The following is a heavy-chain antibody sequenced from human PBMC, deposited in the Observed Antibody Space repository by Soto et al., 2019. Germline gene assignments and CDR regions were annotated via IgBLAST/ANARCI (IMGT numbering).Heavy chain of an antibody. Sequence: QVQLQESGPGLVKPSQTLSLTCTVSGGSISSGDYYWSWIRQPPGKGLEWIGYLYYSGSTYYNPSLKSRVTISAVTSKYHFSLKLSSVTAAVSAVYFCATGPAAINPSDDTATLPRFESWGQGTLVTVSS. CDR1: GGSISSGDYY. V-gene: IGHV4-30-4*01. D-gene: IGHD3-22*01. CDR2: LYYSGST. J-gene: IGHJ4*02. CDR3: ATGPAAINPSDDTATLPRFES.